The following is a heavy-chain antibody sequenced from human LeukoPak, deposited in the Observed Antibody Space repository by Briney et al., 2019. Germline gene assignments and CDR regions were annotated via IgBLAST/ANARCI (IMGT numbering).Heavy chain of an antibody. J-gene: IGHJ3*02. Sequence: GRSLRLSCAASGFTFSSYAMHWVRQAPGKGLEWVAVISYDGSNKYYADSVKGRFTISRDNSKNTLYLQMSSLRAEDTAVYYCARVRDFWSGPYAFDIWGQGTMVTVSS. CDR2: ISYDGSNK. D-gene: IGHD3-3*01. CDR3: ARVRDFWSGPYAFDI. CDR1: GFTFSSYA. V-gene: IGHV3-30-3*01.